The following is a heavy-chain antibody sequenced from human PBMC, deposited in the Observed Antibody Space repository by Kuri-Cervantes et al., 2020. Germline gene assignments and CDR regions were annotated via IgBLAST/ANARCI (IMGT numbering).Heavy chain of an antibody. V-gene: IGHV4-34*01. CDR3: ARRDYYYDLFDF. CDR2: LDHSGST. Sequence: SETLSLTCAVYGGSFSGCYWSWIRQPPGKGLEWIGELDHSGSTNYNPSLKSRVIISLDTSKNQFSLKLSSVTAADTAVYYCARRDYYYDLFDFWGQGTLVTVSS. J-gene: IGHJ4*02. D-gene: IGHD3-22*01. CDR1: GGSFSGCY.